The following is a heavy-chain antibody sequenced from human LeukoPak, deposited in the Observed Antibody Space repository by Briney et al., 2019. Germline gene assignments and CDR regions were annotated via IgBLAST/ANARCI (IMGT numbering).Heavy chain of an antibody. Sequence: SQTLSLTCTVSGGTIDSGGLYWSWIRECPGKGLEWIGNIYYRGNTDYNPSLKCRAAISVDSSKNQFSLRLSSVTAADTAVYYCARLFWSGYTYFDPWGQGTLVTVSS. D-gene: IGHD3-3*01. J-gene: IGHJ5*02. CDR1: GGTIDSGGLY. V-gene: IGHV4-31*03. CDR2: IYYRGNT. CDR3: ARLFWSGYTYFDP.